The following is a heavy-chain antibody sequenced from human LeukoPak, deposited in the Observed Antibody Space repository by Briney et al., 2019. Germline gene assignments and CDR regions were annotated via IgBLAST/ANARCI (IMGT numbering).Heavy chain of an antibody. V-gene: IGHV4-39*07. D-gene: IGHD1-26*01. CDR2: ISHYGST. Sequence: SETLSLTCTVSGGSISSSSYYWGWIRQSPGKGLEWIGTISHYGSTDYNPSLKSRVTISVDTSKNQFSLKLSSVTAADTAVYYCARVGSPDAFDIWGQGTMVTVSS. CDR1: GGSISSSSYY. J-gene: IGHJ3*02. CDR3: ARVGSPDAFDI.